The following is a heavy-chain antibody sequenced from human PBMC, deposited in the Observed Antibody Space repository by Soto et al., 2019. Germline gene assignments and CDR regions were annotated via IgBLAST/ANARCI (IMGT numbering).Heavy chain of an antibody. CDR1: GFSLSTSGVG. D-gene: IGHD3-22*01. CDR2: IYWDDDK. J-gene: IGHJ1*01. CDR3: AHRREYYYASSGYHSPPRGFQH. V-gene: IGHV2-5*02. Sequence: QITLKESGPTLVKPTQTLTLTCTFSGFSLSTSGVGVGWIRQPPGKALEWLALIYWDDDKRYSPSLKSRLTIPKDTSKNQVVLKMTNMDPVDTATYHCAHRREYYYASSGYHSPPRGFQHWGQGTLVTVSS.